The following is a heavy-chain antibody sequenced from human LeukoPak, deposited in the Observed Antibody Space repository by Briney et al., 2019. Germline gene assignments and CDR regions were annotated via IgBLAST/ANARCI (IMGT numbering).Heavy chain of an antibody. D-gene: IGHD6-6*01. J-gene: IGHJ4*02. CDR1: GFSLSTNDVG. Sequence: ESGPTLLKPTHTLTLTCTFSGFSLSTNDVGVGWIRQPPGEALQWLALIYWDDDKRYSPSQKSRLTITKDTSKNQVVLTMANMDPADTATYYCAFSKYSRSDFDSWGQGTLVTVSS. CDR2: IYWDDDK. V-gene: IGHV2-5*02. CDR3: AFSKYSRSDFDS.